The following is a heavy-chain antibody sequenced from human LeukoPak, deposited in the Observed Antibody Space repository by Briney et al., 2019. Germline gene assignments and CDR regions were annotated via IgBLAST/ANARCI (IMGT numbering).Heavy chain of an antibody. Sequence: GGSLRLSCAASGFTFSSQATSWVRQAPGKGLEWVSAISGSGDYTYYIDSVKGRFTISRDNSKNTLSLQMNSLRAEDTALYYCAKGSEYCSRTTCYPIDYWGQGILVTVSS. V-gene: IGHV3-23*01. D-gene: IGHD2-2*01. J-gene: IGHJ4*02. CDR2: ISGSGDYT. CDR1: GFTFSSQA. CDR3: AKGSEYCSRTTCYPIDY.